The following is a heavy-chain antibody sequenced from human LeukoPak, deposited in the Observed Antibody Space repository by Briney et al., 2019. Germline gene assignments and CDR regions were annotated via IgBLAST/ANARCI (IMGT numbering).Heavy chain of an antibody. D-gene: IGHD3-10*01. J-gene: IGHJ4*02. CDR3: TTDYYGSGTTRGGYYFDY. Sequence: GGSLRLSCLASGFTFSRYGMFWVRQAPGKGLEWVAFTRYDGSNEYYTGSVKGRFTISRDNSKNTLYLQMNSLKTEDTAVYYCTTDYYGSGTTRGGYYFDYWGQGTLVTVSS. V-gene: IGHV3-30*02. CDR1: GFTFSRYG. CDR2: TRYDGSNE.